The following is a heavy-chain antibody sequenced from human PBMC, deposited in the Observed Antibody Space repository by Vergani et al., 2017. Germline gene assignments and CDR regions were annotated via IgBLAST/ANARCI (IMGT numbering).Heavy chain of an antibody. CDR3: TKGSVYYHDSAGHGYDPYTGFDL. CDR2: ISWNSGAV. CDR1: GITFWKFG. V-gene: IGHV3-9*01. Sequence: EAQLVESGGGAVKPGGSLRLSCEASGITFWKFGMHWVRQGPGTGLEWVSGISWNSGAVDYADSVRGRFTISRDNAKNSLFLEMNSLRFEDTAVYFCTKGSVYYHDSAGHGYDPYTGFDLWGQGTLVTVSS. D-gene: IGHD5-12*01. J-gene: IGHJ3*01.